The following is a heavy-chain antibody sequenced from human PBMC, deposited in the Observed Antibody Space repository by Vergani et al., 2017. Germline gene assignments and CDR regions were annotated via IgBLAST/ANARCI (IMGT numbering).Heavy chain of an antibody. CDR3: TTWVVDTAERFYYYYGMDV. J-gene: IGHJ6*02. V-gene: IGHV3-49*04. CDR2: VRNKEDGGTP. Sequence: EVQLVESGGGLEQPGRSLRLSCRASGFTFTDYGISWVRQAPGKGLEWVGFVRNKEDGGTPEHAASVKGRFTISRDDSKNTLYLQMNSLKTEDTAVYYCTTWVVDTAERFYYYYGMDVWGQGTTVTVSS. CDR1: GFTFTDYG. D-gene: IGHD5-18*01.